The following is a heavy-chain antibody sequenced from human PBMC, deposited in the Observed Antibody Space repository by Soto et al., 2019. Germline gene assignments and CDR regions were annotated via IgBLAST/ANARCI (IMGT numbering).Heavy chain of an antibody. Sequence: EVQLVESGGALVQPGGSLRLSCAASGFTFSNYWMYWVRQAPGKGLVWVSRLDTEGGSTIYADSVKGRFTISRDNARKRLYRKRKSLRGEDTAVYYCATDGGRETSSGVAINATHMGVWGRGTTVTVSS. CDR2: LDTEGGST. V-gene: IGHV3-74*01. CDR3: ATDGGRETSSGVAINATHMGV. CDR1: GFTFSNYW. D-gene: IGHD3-3*01. J-gene: IGHJ6*03.